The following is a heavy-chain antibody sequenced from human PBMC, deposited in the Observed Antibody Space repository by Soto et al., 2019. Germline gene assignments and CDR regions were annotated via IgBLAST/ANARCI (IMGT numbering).Heavy chain of an antibody. Sequence: KASETLSLTCTVSGGSVSSGSSYCICLRQPPGNRLEWIGYIHDSGSTTYNPSLQSRVAISVDTSKNQFSLKLSSVTAVDTAVYYCASHNYNSGWYYFDYWGQGTLVTVSS. CDR2: IHDSGST. CDR3: ASHNYNSGWYYFDY. CDR1: GGSVSSGSSY. J-gene: IGHJ4*02. D-gene: IGHD6-19*01. V-gene: IGHV4-61*01.